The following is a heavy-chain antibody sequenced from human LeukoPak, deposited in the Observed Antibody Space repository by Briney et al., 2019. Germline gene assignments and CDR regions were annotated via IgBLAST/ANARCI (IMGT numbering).Heavy chain of an antibody. CDR1: EFEPTYFW. J-gene: IGHJ6*04. D-gene: IGHD3-9*01. CDR2: ITPDGSET. Sequence: PVGSLRLSCVALEFEPTYFWMTWVRRAPGKGLEWVANITPDGSETFYLDSVRGRFTISRDNAKNSLYLQMNSLRAEDTAVYYCATFVGTVSAGYTVPGGRLVWGKGTTVSVSS. CDR3: ATFVGTVSAGYTVPGGRLV. V-gene: IGHV3-7*01.